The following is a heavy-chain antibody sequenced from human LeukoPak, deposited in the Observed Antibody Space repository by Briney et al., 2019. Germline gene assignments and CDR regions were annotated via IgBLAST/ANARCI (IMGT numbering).Heavy chain of an antibody. D-gene: IGHD2-2*01. CDR3: AGTATKYQLGNWFDP. CDR1: GDSISRYY. J-gene: IGHJ5*02. V-gene: IGHV4-59*01. Sequence: SETLSLTCTVSGDSISRYYWSWIRQSPGKGLEWIGYIYYSGSTNYNPSLKSRVTISVDTSENQVFLKLRSVTAADTAVYYCAGTATKYQLGNWFDPWGQGTLVTVSS. CDR2: IYYSGST.